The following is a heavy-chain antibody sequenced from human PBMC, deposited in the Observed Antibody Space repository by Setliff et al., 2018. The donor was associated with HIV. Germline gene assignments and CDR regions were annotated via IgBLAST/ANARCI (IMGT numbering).Heavy chain of an antibody. V-gene: IGHV4-30-4*08. J-gene: IGHJ4*02. D-gene: IGHD3-3*01. CDR1: GDSISSGDYY. Sequence: SETLSLTCTVSGDSISSGDYYWSWIRQPPGKGLEWIGNIYYSGSTYYNPSLKSRVTISVDTSKNRFSLRLTSVTAADTAVYYCARDGFWSGYIDYWGQGTLVTVS. CDR2: IYYSGST. CDR3: ARDGFWSGYIDY.